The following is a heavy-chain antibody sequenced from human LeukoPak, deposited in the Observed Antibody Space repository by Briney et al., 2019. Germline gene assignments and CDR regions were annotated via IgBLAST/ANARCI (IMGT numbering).Heavy chain of an antibody. Sequence: GGSLRLSCAASGFTFSSYSMNWVRQAPGKGLEWASYISSSSSTIYYADSVKGRFTISRDNAKNSLYLQMNSLRAEDTAVYYCARDPVGATSTGWFDPWGQGTLVTVSS. J-gene: IGHJ5*02. D-gene: IGHD1-26*01. V-gene: IGHV3-48*04. CDR1: GFTFSSYS. CDR3: ARDPVGATSTGWFDP. CDR2: ISSSSSTI.